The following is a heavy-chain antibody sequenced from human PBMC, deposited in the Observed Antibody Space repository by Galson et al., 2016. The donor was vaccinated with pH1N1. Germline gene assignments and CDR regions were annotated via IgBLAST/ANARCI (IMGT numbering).Heavy chain of an antibody. CDR1: GYSFSRYW. Sequence: QSGAEVKKPGESLKISCQGSGYSFSRYWVAWVRQMPGKGLEWMAIMYPDDSDIKYSPSFEGQVTISADKSISTAYLRWSSLKASDTAMYYCARYSGSFFFDYWGQGTLVTVSS. D-gene: IGHD1-26*01. CDR2: MYPDDSDI. J-gene: IGHJ4*02. CDR3: ARYSGSFFFDY. V-gene: IGHV5-51*01.